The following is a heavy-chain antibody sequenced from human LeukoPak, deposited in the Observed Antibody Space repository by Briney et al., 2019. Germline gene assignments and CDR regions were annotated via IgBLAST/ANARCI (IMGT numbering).Heavy chain of an antibody. D-gene: IGHD2-21*01. V-gene: IGHV4-34*01. CDR2: INHSGST. CDR1: GGXFSGYY. Sequence: SETLSLTCAVYGGXFSGYYCSWIRQPPGKGLEWIGEINHSGSTNYNPSLKSRVTISVDTSKNQFSLKLSSVTAADTAVYYCARGPAVIHYYFDYWGQGTLVTVSS. CDR3: ARGPAVIHYYFDY. J-gene: IGHJ4*02.